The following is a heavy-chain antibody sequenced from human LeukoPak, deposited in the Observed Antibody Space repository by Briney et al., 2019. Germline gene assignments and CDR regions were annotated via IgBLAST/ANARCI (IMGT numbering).Heavy chain of an antibody. V-gene: IGHV4-31*03. Sequence: SSETLSLTCTVSGGSISSGGYYWSWIRQHPGKGLEWIGYIYYSGSTYYNPSLKSRVTISVDTSKNQFSLKLSSVTAADTAVYYCARDRAERGRYGWLHPKTYFDYWGQGTLVTVSS. J-gene: IGHJ4*02. CDR1: GGSISSGGYY. CDR2: IYYSGST. D-gene: IGHD5-24*01. CDR3: ARDRAERGRYGWLHPKTYFDY.